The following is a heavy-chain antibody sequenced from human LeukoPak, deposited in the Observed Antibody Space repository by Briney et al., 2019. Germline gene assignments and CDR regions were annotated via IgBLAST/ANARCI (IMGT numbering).Heavy chain of an antibody. V-gene: IGHV3-7*01. Sequence: TGGSLRLSCAASGFSFRDFGMTWVRQAPGKGLEWVANINQGGSVKYYVDSVKGRFTISRDDAESSLYVQMNSLRDEDTAVYYCARFGYSGWNLEYWGQGTLVTVSS. CDR2: INQGGSVK. CDR1: GFSFRDFG. D-gene: IGHD5-12*01. J-gene: IGHJ4*02. CDR3: ARFGYSGWNLEY.